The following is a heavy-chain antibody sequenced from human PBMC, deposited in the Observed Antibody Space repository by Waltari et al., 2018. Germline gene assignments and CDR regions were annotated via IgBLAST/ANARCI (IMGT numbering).Heavy chain of an antibody. Sequence: QVQLVQSGAEVKKPGSSVMVSCQVSGDTLPNIAIHWVRQAPGQGLEWVGRIIPIFATVNFAQKFQDRVTITAATSTSTAYMEVSSLRSDDTAMYYCAVTLSAAPFYGLDVWGQGTTVTVFS. CDR1: GDTLPNIA. V-gene: IGHV1-69*08. J-gene: IGHJ6*02. CDR2: IIPIFATV. CDR3: AVTLSAAPFYGLDV. D-gene: IGHD6-13*01.